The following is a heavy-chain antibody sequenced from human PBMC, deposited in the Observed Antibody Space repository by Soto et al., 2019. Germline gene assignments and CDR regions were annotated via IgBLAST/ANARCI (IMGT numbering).Heavy chain of an antibody. CDR1: GYTFTSYG. Sequence: ASVKVSCKASGYTFTSYGISWVRHAPGQGLEWMGWISAYNGNTNYAQKLQGRVTMTTDTSTSTAYMELRSLRSDDTAVYYCARDFNWSRPAAFEIWGQGTMVTGSS. CDR2: ISAYNGNT. CDR3: ARDFNWSRPAAFEI. J-gene: IGHJ3*02. V-gene: IGHV1-18*01.